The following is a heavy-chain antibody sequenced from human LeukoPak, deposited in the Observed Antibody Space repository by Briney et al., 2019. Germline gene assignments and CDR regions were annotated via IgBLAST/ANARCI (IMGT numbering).Heavy chain of an antibody. CDR2: IKQDGSEK. V-gene: IGHV3-7*01. CDR3: ARWDYEGIGY. Sequence: GGSLRLSCAASGFSFSRYWMSWVRQAPGKGLEWVANIKQDGSEKYYVDSVKGRFTISRDNAKNTLYLQMNSLRAEDTAVYYCARWDYEGIGYWGQGTLVTVSS. J-gene: IGHJ4*02. D-gene: IGHD4-17*01. CDR1: GFSFSRYW.